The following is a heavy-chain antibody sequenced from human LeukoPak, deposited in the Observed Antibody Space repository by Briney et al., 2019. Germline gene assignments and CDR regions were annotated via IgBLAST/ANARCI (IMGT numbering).Heavy chain of an antibody. CDR3: AGSDTTGYSPREWDYWYFDL. CDR1: GVTFSSYS. D-gene: IGHD3-9*01. Sequence: PGGSLRLSCAASGVTFSSYSMHWVRQAPGKGLEWVSSISSGTTYTYYADSVKGRFTISRDNAKNSLYLQMSSLRAEDTAVYFCAGSDTTGYSPREWDYWYFDLWGRGTLVTVSS. J-gene: IGHJ2*01. V-gene: IGHV3-21*01. CDR2: ISSGTTYT.